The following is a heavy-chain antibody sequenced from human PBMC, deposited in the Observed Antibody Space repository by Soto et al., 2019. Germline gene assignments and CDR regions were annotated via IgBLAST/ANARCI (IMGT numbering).Heavy chain of an antibody. Sequence: GGSLRLSCAASGLTFNNYCMHWVRQAPGKGLVWVSHINSGGTSKNYADSVKGRFTISRDNAKNTLYLQMNSLTAEDTAVYYCGSHPCRGGSWYGGDAFNICGQGTMVTVSS. CDR3: GSHPCRGGSWYGGDAFNI. CDR1: GLTFNNYC. CDR2: INSGGTSK. J-gene: IGHJ3*02. V-gene: IGHV3-74*01. D-gene: IGHD2-15*01.